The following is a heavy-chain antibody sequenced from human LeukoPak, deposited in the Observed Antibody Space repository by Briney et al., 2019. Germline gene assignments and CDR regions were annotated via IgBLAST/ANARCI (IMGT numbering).Heavy chain of an antibody. CDR3: AKGGYSSTLFQH. CDR2: ISWNSGSI. CDR1: GFTFDDYA. V-gene: IGHV3-9*01. Sequence: PGGSLRLSCAASGFTFDDYAMHWVRQAPGKGLEWVSGISWNSGSIGYADSVKGRFTISRDNAKNSLYLQMNSLRAEDTALYYCAKGGYSSTLFQHWGQGTLVTVSS. J-gene: IGHJ1*01. D-gene: IGHD6-13*01.